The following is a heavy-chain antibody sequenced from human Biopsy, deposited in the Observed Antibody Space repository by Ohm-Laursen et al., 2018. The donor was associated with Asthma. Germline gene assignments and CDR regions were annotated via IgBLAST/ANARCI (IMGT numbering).Heavy chain of an antibody. J-gene: IGHJ4*02. V-gene: IGHV3-30-3*01. CDR2: ITFDGSTQ. Sequence: SLGLSCTASGFAVSRDYMFWVRQAPGKGLEWVAVITFDGSTQHYGDSVKGRFTISRDNSKNMLFLQMNSLRAEDTAVYYCLRDTLGYYFDIWGQGTQVTVSS. CDR1: GFAVSRDY. D-gene: IGHD6-13*01. CDR3: LRDTLGYYFDI.